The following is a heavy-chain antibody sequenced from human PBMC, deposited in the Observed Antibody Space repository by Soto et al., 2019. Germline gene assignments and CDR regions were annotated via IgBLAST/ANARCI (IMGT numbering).Heavy chain of an antibody. CDR3: ASVSGGYYYAMDV. CDR1: GGSISSSNW. CDR2: IYHSGST. D-gene: IGHD3-3*02. V-gene: IGHV4-4*02. J-gene: IGHJ6*02. Sequence: QVQLQESGPGLVKPSGTLSLTCAVSGGSISSSNWWSWVRQPPGKGLEWIGEIYHSGSTNYNPSLKSRVTISVDKSKNQFSLTRSSVTAAGTAGNYSASVSGGYYYAMDVWSQGTTVPFS.